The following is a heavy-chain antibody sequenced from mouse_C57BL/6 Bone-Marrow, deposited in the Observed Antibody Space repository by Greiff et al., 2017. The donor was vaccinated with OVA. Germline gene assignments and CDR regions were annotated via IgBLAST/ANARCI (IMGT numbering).Heavy chain of an antibody. J-gene: IGHJ2*01. Sequence: EVKLQASGGGLVKPGGSLKLSCAASGFTFSDYGMHWVRQAPEKGLEWVAYISSGSSTIYYADNVKGRLTISRDNAKNTLFLQMTSLRSEDTARDYWARGGYGYDFSYWGQGTTLTVSS. D-gene: IGHD2-2*01. CDR2: ISSGSSTI. V-gene: IGHV5-17*01. CDR3: ARGGYGYDFSY. CDR1: GFTFSDYG.